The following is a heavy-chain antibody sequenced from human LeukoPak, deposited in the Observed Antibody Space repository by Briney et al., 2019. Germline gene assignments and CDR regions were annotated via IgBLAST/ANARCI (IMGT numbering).Heavy chain of an antibody. CDR2: INHSGST. V-gene: IGHV4-34*01. J-gene: IGHJ3*02. CDR1: GGSFSGYY. Sequence: SETLSLTCAVYGGSFSGYYWSWIRQPPGKGLEWIGEINHSGSTNYNPSLKSRVTISVDTSKNQFSLKLSSVTAADTAAYYCAVLFPAECAFDIWGQGTMVTVSS. D-gene: IGHD6-6*01. CDR3: AVLFPAECAFDI.